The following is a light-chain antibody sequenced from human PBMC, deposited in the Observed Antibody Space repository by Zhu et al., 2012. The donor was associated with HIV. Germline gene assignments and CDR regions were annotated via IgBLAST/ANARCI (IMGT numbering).Light chain of an antibody. CDR1: QNININ. CDR2: NTN. J-gene: IGKJ4*01. CDR3: QQYNDWPPLT. V-gene: IGKV3-15*01. Sequence: EIVMTQSPATLSVSPGERATLSCRASQNININLAWYQQKPGQAPRLLMYNTNTRATGISARFSGSGSGTEFTLTISSLQSEDFALYYCQQYNDWPPLTFGGGPGWRSN.